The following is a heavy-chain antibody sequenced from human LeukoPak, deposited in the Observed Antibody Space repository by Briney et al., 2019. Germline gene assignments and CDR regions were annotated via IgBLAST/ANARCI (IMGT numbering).Heavy chain of an antibody. CDR3: ARDHYDSSGYNDY. CDR1: GGTFSSYA. CDR2: IIPILGIA. D-gene: IGHD3-22*01. Sequence: ASVKVSCKASGGTFSSYAISWVRQAPGQGLERMGRIIPILGIANYAQKFQGRVTITADKSTSTAYMELSSLRSEDTAVYYCARDHYDSSGYNDYWGQGTLVTVSS. V-gene: IGHV1-69*04. J-gene: IGHJ4*02.